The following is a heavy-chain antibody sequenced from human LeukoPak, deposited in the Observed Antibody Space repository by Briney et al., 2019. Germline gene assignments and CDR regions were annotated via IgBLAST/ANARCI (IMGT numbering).Heavy chain of an antibody. Sequence: GGSLRLSCAASGFTFSSYSMNWVRQAPGQGLDWISYISCGSSTIYYADSVKGRFTISRDNAKNSLYLQMNSLRAEDTAVYYCARSPDYYDSSGTFAYWGQGTLVTVSS. D-gene: IGHD3-22*01. CDR2: ISCGSSTI. V-gene: IGHV3-48*04. CDR3: ARSPDYYDSSGTFAY. CDR1: GFTFSSYS. J-gene: IGHJ4*02.